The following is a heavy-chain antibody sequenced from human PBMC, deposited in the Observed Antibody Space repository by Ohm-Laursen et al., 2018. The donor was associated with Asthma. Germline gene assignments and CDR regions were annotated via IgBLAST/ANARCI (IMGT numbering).Heavy chain of an antibody. CDR2: IYYSGIT. CDR1: GASFSTYY. J-gene: IGHJ4*02. CDR3: ARGAFYYESTGYYFFDH. V-gene: IGHV4-59*12. D-gene: IGHD3-22*01. Sequence: SETLSLTCTLSGASFSTYYWGWIRQPPGKGLEWIGYIYYSGITYSNPSLRSRVIISVDTSKNQFSLNLTSVTAADTAVYYCARGAFYYESTGYYFFDHWGQGALVTVSS.